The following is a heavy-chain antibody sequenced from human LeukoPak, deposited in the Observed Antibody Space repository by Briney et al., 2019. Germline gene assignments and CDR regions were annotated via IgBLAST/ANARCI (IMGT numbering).Heavy chain of an antibody. D-gene: IGHD2-2*03. Sequence: GGSLRLSCAASGFTFSNYAMSWVRQAPGKGLEWVSAISGSGGNTYYADSVKGRFTISRDNSKNTLYLQMNSLRAEDTAVYYCPKDLDKGPGFDDYFDYWGQGTLVTVSS. CDR1: GFTFSNYA. CDR3: PKDLDKGPGFDDYFDY. V-gene: IGHV3-23*01. J-gene: IGHJ4*02. CDR2: ISGSGGNT.